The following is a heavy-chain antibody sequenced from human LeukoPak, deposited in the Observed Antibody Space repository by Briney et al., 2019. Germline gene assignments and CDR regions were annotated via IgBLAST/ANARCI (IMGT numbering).Heavy chain of an antibody. D-gene: IGHD2-15*01. CDR3: AKRGDYSSFDY. J-gene: IGHJ4*02. V-gene: IGHV3-30*18. Sequence: GGSLRHSCAASGFTFSSYGMHWVRQAPGKGPEWVAVISYDGSNKYYADSVKGRFTISRDNSKNTLYLQMSSLRAEDTAVYYCAKRGDYSSFDYWGQGTLVTVSS. CDR2: ISYDGSNK. CDR1: GFTFSSYG.